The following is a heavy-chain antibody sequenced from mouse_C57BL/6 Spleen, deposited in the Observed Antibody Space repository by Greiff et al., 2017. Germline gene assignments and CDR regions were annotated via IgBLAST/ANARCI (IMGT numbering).Heavy chain of an antibody. Sequence: QVQLQQPGAELVKPGASVKLSCKASGYTFTSYWMHWVQQSPGRGLEWIGRIGTNSGCTKYNENFKSKATLTVDNPSSTAYMQLSSLTSEDSAVYYCARLPAGDAMDYWGQGTSVTVSS. CDR3: ARLPAGDAMDY. CDR1: GYTFTSYW. V-gene: IGHV1-72*01. CDR2: IGTNSGCT. J-gene: IGHJ4*01.